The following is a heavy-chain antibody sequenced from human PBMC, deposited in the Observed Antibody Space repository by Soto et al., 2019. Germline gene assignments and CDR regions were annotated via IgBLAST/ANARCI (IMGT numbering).Heavy chain of an antibody. V-gene: IGHV1-69*13. J-gene: IGHJ4*02. CDR3: ARDKYSGSYGTDY. Sequence: SVKVSCKASGGTFSSYAISWVRQAPGQGLEWKGGIIPIFGTANYAQKFQGRVTITADESTSTAYMELSSLRSEDTAVYYCARDKYSGSYGTDYWGQGTLVTVSS. D-gene: IGHD1-26*01. CDR2: IIPIFGTA. CDR1: GGTFSSYA.